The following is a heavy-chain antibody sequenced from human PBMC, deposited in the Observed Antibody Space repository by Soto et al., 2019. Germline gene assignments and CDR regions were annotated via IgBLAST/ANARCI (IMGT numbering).Heavy chain of an antibody. D-gene: IGHD1-26*01. V-gene: IGHV1-58*01. CDR3: AADSGSAFDI. Sequence: SVNVSCKFSGFTFTSSSVQWVRQARGQRLEWIGWIVVGSGNTNYAQKFQERVTITRDMSTSTAYMELSSLRSEDTAVYYCAADSGSAFDIWGQGTMVTVSS. CDR2: IVVGSGNT. J-gene: IGHJ3*02. CDR1: GFTFTSSS.